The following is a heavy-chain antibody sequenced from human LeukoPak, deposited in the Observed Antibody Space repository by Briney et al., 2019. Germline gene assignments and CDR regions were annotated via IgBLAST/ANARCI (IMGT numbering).Heavy chain of an antibody. J-gene: IGHJ4*02. D-gene: IGHD6-19*01. V-gene: IGHV3-48*04. CDR3: ARDRGAVGYFDC. CDR1: GFIFSSYS. CDR2: IGSSGSAK. Sequence: AGGSLRLSCAASGFIFSSYSMNWVRQAPGKGLEWVSYIGSSGSAKYYADSVKGRFTISRDNAKNSLFLQMNSLRVEDTAVYYCARDRGAVGYFDCWGQGTLVTVSS.